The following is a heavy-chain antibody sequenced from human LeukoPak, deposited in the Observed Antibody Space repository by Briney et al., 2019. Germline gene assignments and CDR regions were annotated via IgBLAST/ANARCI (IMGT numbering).Heavy chain of an antibody. V-gene: IGHV3-64*01. Sequence: GGSLRLSCAASGFTVSSNYMSWVRQAPGKGLEYVSAISSNGGSTYYANSVKGRFTISRDNSKNTLYLQMGSLRAEDMAVYYCARATTTVTKPPGYWGQGTLVTVSS. CDR3: ARATTTVTKPPGY. D-gene: IGHD4-17*01. CDR2: ISSNGGST. J-gene: IGHJ4*02. CDR1: GFTVSSNY.